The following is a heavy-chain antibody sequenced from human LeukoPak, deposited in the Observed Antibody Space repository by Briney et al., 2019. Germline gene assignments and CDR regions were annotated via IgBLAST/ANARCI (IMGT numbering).Heavy chain of an antibody. CDR1: GGSISTYY. D-gene: IGHD3-22*01. CDR2: IYRSGST. CDR3: ARVGPGHHDSPYFDY. V-gene: IGHV4-4*07. J-gene: IGHJ4*02. Sequence: SETLSLTCTVSGGSISTYYWSWIRQPAGKELEWIGNIYRSGSTNYNPSLKSRVTMSVDTSKNQFSLKLSSVTAADTAVYYCARVGPGHHDSPYFDYWGQGTLVTVSS.